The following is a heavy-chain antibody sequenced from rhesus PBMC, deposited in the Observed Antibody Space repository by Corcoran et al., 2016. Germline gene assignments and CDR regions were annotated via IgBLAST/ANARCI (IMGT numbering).Heavy chain of an antibody. CDR3: ARGVWTKSLDV. Sequence: QVQLQESGPGLVKPSETLSLTCAVSGYSISSGYYWGWIRQPPGKGLEYIGYISGSSGSTYYNPSLKSRVTISKDTSKNQFSLKLSSVTAADTAGYYCARGVWTKSLDVWGRGVLVTVSS. CDR1: GYSISSGYY. V-gene: IGHV4-99*02. D-gene: IGHD3-3*01. CDR2: ISGSSGST. J-gene: IGHJ5-2*02.